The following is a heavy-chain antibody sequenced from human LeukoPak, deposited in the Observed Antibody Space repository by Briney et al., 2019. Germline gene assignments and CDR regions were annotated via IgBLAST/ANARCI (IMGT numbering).Heavy chain of an antibody. Sequence: PGGSLRLSCAASGFSFSTYWTSWVRQAPGKGPEWVASIKPDGSEKYYVDSVTGRFTISRDNAKNSPYLQMSNLKPEDTAVYYCAREGNWGQGTLVTVSS. V-gene: IGHV3-7*01. CDR1: GFSFSTYW. CDR3: AREGN. D-gene: IGHD3-10*01. CDR2: IKPDGSEK. J-gene: IGHJ4*02.